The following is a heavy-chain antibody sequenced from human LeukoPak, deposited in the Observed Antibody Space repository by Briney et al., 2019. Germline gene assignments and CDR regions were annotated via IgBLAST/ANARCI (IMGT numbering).Heavy chain of an antibody. V-gene: IGHV4-59*08. D-gene: IGHD2-8*02. CDR2: IFLRGGT. J-gene: IGHJ4*02. CDR1: RGSIKFYY. Sequence: PAATLSLTCTVSRGSIKFYYWSWIRRPPGEGLEWLGYIFLRGGTHYNPSLSSRVRISVDTSNNQFSLRLTSMTAADTAVYYCARHVGPPRYWYGGFDFWGQGSLVTVSS. CDR3: ARHVGPPRYWYGGFDF.